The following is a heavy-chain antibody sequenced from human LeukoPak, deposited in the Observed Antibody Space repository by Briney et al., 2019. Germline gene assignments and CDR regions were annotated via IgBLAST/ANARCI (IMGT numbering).Heavy chain of an antibody. D-gene: IGHD5-24*01. V-gene: IGHV3-53*01. Sequence: GGSLRLSCXASGFTVSSNYMSWVRQAPGKGLEWVSVIYSGGSTYYADSVKGRFTISRDNSKNTLYLQMNSLRAEDTAVYYCARRRLRDAFDIWGQGTMVTVSS. J-gene: IGHJ3*02. CDR3: ARRRLRDAFDI. CDR1: GFTVSSNY. CDR2: IYSGGST.